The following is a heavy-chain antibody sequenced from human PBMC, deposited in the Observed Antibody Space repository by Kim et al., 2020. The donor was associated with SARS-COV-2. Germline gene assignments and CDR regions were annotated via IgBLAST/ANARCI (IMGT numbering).Heavy chain of an antibody. CDR1: GFTFSSYS. V-gene: IGHV3-21*01. CDR3: ARDEDVRWLAARTFDY. D-gene: IGHD6-6*01. CDR2: ISSSSSYI. J-gene: IGHJ4*02. Sequence: GGSLRLSCAASGFTFSSYSMNWVRQAPGKGLEWVSSISSSSSYIYYADSVKGRFTISRDNAKNSLYLQMNSLRAEDTAVYYCARDEDVRWLAARTFDYWGQGTLVTVSS.